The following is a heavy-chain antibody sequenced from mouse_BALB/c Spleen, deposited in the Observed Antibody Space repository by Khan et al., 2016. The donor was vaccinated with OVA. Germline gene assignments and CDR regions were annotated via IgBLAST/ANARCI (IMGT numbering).Heavy chain of an antibody. V-gene: IGHV5-17*02. CDR2: ISSGSATI. D-gene: IGHD2-4*01. CDR3: ARAVITTGYFDD. Sequence: EVELVESGGGLVQPGGSRKLSCAASGFTFSNFGMHWVRQAPEKGLEWVAYISSGSATIHYADTVTGRFTFSRDNPKTTPSLQMTSLRSEYTAIYYCARAVITTGYFDDWGAGTAVTVSS. CDR1: GFTFSNFG. J-gene: IGHJ1*01.